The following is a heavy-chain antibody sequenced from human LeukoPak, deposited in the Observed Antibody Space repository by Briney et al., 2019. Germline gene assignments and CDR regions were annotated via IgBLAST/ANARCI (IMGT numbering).Heavy chain of an antibody. V-gene: IGHV4-34*01. CDR2: INHSGST. D-gene: IGHD3-22*01. CDR1: GGSFSSYK. Sequence: SETLSLTCAHYGGSFSSYKLSWVCQPPGKGLEWIGEINHSGSTNYNPSLKSRVTISVDTSKNQFSLKLISATAADTAVYYCASIGSYSYFDYWGQGTLVTVSS. CDR3: ASIGSYSYFDY. J-gene: IGHJ4*02.